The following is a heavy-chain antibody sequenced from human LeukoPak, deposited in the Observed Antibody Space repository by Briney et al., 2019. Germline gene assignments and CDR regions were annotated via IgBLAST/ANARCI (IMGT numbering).Heavy chain of an antibody. CDR2: ISYDGSNK. D-gene: IGHD3-3*01. Sequence: GGSLRLSCAASGFTFSSYAMHWVRQAPGKGLEWVAVISYDGSNKYYADSVKGRFTISRDNSKNTLYLQMNSLRAEDTAVYYCARDWDHYDFWSGYYTPGYYFDYWGQGTLVTVSS. CDR1: GFTFSSYA. V-gene: IGHV3-30-3*01. CDR3: ARDWDHYDFWSGYYTPGYYFDY. J-gene: IGHJ4*02.